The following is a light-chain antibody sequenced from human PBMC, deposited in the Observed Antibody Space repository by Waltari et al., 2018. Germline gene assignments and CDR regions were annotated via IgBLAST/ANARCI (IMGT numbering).Light chain of an antibody. J-gene: IGLJ3*02. V-gene: IGLV1-40*01. Sequence: QSVLTQPPSVSGAPGPRVTISCTGSDSNIGAGYDVHWDQQLPGTAPTLLIYGNTNRPSGVPDRFSGSKSGTSGSLAITGLQAEDEAYYYCQSYDRSLTGSWVFGGGTKLTVL. CDR3: QSYDRSLTGSWV. CDR1: DSNIGAGYD. CDR2: GNT.